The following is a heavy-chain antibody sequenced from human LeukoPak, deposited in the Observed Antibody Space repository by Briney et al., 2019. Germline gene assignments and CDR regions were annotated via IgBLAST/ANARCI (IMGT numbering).Heavy chain of an antibody. CDR1: GFIVSNTY. CDR3: ARDPGSGWWHFDY. CDR2: IHNDGST. V-gene: IGHV3-53*01. J-gene: IGHJ4*02. D-gene: IGHD6-19*01. Sequence: PGGSLRLSCAASGFIVSNTYMTWVRQAPGKGLEWVSVIHNDGSTYYADSVKGRFTVSRDNSKNSLYLQMNSLRAEDTAVYYCARDPGSGWWHFDYWGQGTLVTVSS.